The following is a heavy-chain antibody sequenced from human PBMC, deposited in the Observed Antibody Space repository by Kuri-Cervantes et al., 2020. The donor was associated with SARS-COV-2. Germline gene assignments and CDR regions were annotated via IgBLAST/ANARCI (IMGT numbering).Heavy chain of an antibody. CDR1: GFTFSSYG. Sequence: GGSLRLSCAASGFTFSSYGMHWVRQAPGKGLEWVAVIWYDGSNKYYADSMKGRFTISRDNSKNTLYLQMNSLRAEDTAVYYCAREGLRGGILSGYDHWGQGTLVTVSS. J-gene: IGHJ4*02. CDR2: IWYDGSNK. V-gene: IGHV3-33*01. D-gene: IGHD3-9*01. CDR3: AREGLRGGILSGYDH.